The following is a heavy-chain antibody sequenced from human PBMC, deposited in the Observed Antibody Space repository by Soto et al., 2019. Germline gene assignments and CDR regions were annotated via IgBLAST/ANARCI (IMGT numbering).Heavy chain of an antibody. V-gene: IGHV3-30-3*01. D-gene: IGHD3-9*01. CDR1: GFTFSGYA. J-gene: IGHJ4*02. CDR2: ISYDGSNK. Sequence: QVQLVESGGGVVQPGRSLRLSCAASGFTFSGYAMHWVRQAPGKGLEWVAVISYDGSNKYYADSVKGRFTISRDNSKNTLYLQMNGLSPEDAAVYYCARDQYDILTGPNYWGQGTLVTVSS. CDR3: ARDQYDILTGPNY.